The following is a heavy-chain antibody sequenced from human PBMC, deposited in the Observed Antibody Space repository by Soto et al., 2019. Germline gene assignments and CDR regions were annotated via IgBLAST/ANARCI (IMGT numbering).Heavy chain of an antibody. Sequence: RLSCAASGFTVSSNYMSWVRQAPGKGLEWVSVIYSGGSTYYADSVKGRFTISRDNSKSTLYLQMNSLRAEDTAVYYCARQHIAAATFDYWGQGTLVTVSS. V-gene: IGHV3-53*01. CDR1: GFTVSSNY. CDR3: ARQHIAAATFDY. CDR2: IYSGGST. D-gene: IGHD6-13*01. J-gene: IGHJ4*02.